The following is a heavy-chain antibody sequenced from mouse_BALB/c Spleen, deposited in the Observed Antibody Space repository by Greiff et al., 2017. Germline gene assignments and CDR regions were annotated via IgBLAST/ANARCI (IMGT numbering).Heavy chain of an antibody. V-gene: IGHV1-31*01. CDR2: INPYNGAT. CDR3: ARNYGSSYDAMDY. Sequence: VQLKESGPELVKPGASVKISCKASGYSFTGYYMHWVKQSHVKSLEWIGRINPYNGATSYNQNFKDKASLTVDKSSSTAYMELHSLTSEDSAVYYCARNYGSSYDAMDYWGQGTSVTVSS. D-gene: IGHD1-1*01. J-gene: IGHJ4*01. CDR1: GYSFTGYY.